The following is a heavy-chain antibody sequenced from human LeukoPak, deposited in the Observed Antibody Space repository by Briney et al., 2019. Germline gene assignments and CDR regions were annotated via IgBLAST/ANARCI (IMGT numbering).Heavy chain of an antibody. CDR3: ARERYGSNWADAFDI. V-gene: IGHV3-48*01. D-gene: IGHD6-13*01. CDR2: INSNSSTI. J-gene: IGHJ3*02. CDR1: GFSFSNYN. Sequence: PGGSLRLSCAASGFSFSNYNMNWVRQAPGKGLEWISYINSNSSTIYYADSVKGRFAISRDNAKNSLYLQMNSLRAEDTAVYSCARERYGSNWADAFDIWGQGTMITVSS.